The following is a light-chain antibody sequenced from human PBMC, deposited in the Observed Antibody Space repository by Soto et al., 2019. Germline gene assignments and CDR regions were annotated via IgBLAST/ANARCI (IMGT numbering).Light chain of an antibody. CDR2: QTS. CDR3: QQYKSYSRT. V-gene: IGKV1-5*03. CDR1: QSISSW. J-gene: IGKJ1*01. Sequence: DIQMTQSPSTLSASVGDRVTITCRPSQSISSWLAWYQQKPGKAPKLLISQTSNLESGVPSRFSGSGSGTEFTLTISSLQPDDFASYYCQQYKSYSRTFGQGSKVEVK.